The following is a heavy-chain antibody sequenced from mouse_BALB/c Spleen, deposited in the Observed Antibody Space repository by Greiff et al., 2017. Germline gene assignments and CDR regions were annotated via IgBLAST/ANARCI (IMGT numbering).Heavy chain of an antibody. Sequence: VHLVESGPGLVQPSQSLSITCTVSGFSLTSYGVHWVRQSPGKGLEWLGVIWSGGSTDYNAAFISRLSISKDNSKSQVFFKMNSLQADDTAIYFCARNGKGPYYYFDYWGQGTTLTVSS. D-gene: IGHD2-10*01. V-gene: IGHV2-4-1*01. CDR3: ARNGKGPYYYFDY. J-gene: IGHJ2*01. CDR1: GFSLTSYG. CDR2: IWSGGST.